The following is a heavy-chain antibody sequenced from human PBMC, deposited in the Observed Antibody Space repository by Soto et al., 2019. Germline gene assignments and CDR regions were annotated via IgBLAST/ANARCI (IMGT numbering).Heavy chain of an antibody. CDR2: VNPKSGGT. V-gene: IGHV1-2*02. CDR1: GCTFTAYY. CDR3: ARSGEGWQKLDN. J-gene: IGHJ4*02. Sequence: QVHLVQSGAEVREPGASVKVSCKTSGCTFTAYYIHWVRQAPGQGLEWMGWVNPKSGGTEFSRKFRGRVTMTSDTSSSTAYMEVGRLTSDATAVYYCARSGEGWQKLDNWGQGNLVTVSS.